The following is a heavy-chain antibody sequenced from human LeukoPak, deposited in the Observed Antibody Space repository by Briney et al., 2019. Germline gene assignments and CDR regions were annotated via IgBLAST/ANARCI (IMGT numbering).Heavy chain of an antibody. V-gene: IGHV4-59*12. CDR2: IYYSGST. J-gene: IGHJ3*02. CDR1: GGSISSYY. CDR3: ARVRGLLGDAFDI. D-gene: IGHD3-10*01. Sequence: SETLSLTCTVSGGSISSYYWSWIRQPPGKGLEWIGYIYYSGSTNYNPSLKSRVTISVDTSKNQFSLMLSSVTAADTAVYYCARVRGLLGDAFDIWGQGTMVSVSS.